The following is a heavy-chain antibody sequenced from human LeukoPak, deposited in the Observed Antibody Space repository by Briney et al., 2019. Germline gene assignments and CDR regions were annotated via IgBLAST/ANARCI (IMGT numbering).Heavy chain of an antibody. CDR2: IYYSGST. CDR3: ARSMGRGPYFDY. V-gene: IGHV4-59*02. D-gene: IGHD3-10*01. CDR1: GGSVSSYY. J-gene: IGHJ4*02. Sequence: SETLSLTCTVSGGSVSSYYWSWTRQPPGKGLEWIGYIYYSGSTNYNTSIRSRVTISVYSSKNQFSLKLSSVTAADAAVYYCARSMGRGPYFDYWGQGTLVTVSS.